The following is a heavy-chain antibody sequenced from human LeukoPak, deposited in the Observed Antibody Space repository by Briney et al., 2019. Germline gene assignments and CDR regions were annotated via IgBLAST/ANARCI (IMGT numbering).Heavy chain of an antibody. CDR1: GGSISSSSYY. V-gene: IGHV4-39*06. Sequence: SETLSLTCTVSGGSISSSSYYWGWIRQPPGKGLEWIGSIYNSGSTYYNPSLKSRVTISVDTSKNQFALKLSSVTAADTAVYYCARVYYDYVWGSYRFDYWGQGTLVTVSS. D-gene: IGHD3-16*02. J-gene: IGHJ4*02. CDR3: ARVYYDYVWGSYRFDY. CDR2: IYNSGST.